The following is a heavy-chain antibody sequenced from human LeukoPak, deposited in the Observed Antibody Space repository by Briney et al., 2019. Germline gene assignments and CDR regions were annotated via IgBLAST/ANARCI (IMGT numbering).Heavy chain of an antibody. CDR2: ISSSSTI. V-gene: IGHV3-48*02. D-gene: IGHD2-15*01. J-gene: IGHJ4*02. CDR1: GFTFSSYW. CDR3: ARARASGRSGFDY. Sequence: GGSLRLSCAASGFTFSSYWMSWVRQAPGKGLEWASYISSSSTIYYADSVKGRFTISRDNAKNSLYLQMNSLRDEDTAVYYCARARASGRSGFDYWGQGTLVTVSS.